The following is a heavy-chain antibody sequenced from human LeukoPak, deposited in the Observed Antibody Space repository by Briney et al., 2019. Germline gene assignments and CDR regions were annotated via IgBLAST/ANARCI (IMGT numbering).Heavy chain of an antibody. D-gene: IGHD4-17*01. V-gene: IGHV3-74*01. CDR3: ARVHYGDYVDY. CDR1: GFTFSSYW. CDR2: ISSDGTST. J-gene: IGHJ4*02. Sequence: GGSLRLSCAPSGFTFSSYWMHWVRQAPGKGLVWVSRISSDGTSTSYADSVKGRFTNSRDNAKNTLYLQMNSLRAEDTAVYYCARVHYGDYVDYWGQGTLVTVSS.